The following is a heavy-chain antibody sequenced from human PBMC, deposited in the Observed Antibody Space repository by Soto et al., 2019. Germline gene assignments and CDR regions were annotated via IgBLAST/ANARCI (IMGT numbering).Heavy chain of an antibody. V-gene: IGHV3-53*01. CDR2: IYSGGST. Sequence: GSLRLSCAASGFTVSSNYMSWVRQAPGKGLEWVSVIYSGGSTYYADSVKGRFTISRDNSKNTLYLQMNSLRAEDTAVYYCARLYYYDSRDYWGQGTLVTVSS. CDR1: GFTVSSNY. J-gene: IGHJ4*02. CDR3: ARLYYYDSRDY. D-gene: IGHD3-22*01.